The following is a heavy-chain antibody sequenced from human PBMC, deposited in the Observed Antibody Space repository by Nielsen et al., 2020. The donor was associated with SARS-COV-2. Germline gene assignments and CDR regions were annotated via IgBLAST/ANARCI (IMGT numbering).Heavy chain of an antibody. J-gene: IGHJ5*02. Sequence: SETLSLTCTVSGGSISSSSYYWSWIRQPPGKGLEWIGEINHSGSTNYNPSLKSRVTISVDTSKNQFSLKLSSVTAADTAVYYCARVGAVAGNTAGFDPWGQGTLVTVSS. CDR2: INHSGST. CDR3: ARVGAVAGNTAGFDP. CDR1: GGSISSSSYY. V-gene: IGHV4-39*07. D-gene: IGHD6-19*01.